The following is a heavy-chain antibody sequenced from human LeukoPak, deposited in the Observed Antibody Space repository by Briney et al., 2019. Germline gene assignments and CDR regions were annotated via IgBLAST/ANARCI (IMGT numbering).Heavy chain of an antibody. CDR3: ARGHVVGATHPIDY. V-gene: IGHV1-2*02. CDR2: INPNSGGT. J-gene: IGHJ4*02. Sequence: SGGSLRLSCAASGFTFSSYAMHWVRQAPGQGLEWMGWINPNSGGTNSAQKFQGRVTMTRDTSISTAYMELSRLRSDDTAVYYCARGHVVGATHPIDYWGQGTLVTVSS. D-gene: IGHD1-26*01. CDR1: GFTFSSYA.